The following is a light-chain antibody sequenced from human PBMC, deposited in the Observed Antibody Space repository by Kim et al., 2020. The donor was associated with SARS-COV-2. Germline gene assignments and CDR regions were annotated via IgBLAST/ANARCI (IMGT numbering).Light chain of an antibody. J-gene: IGLJ3*02. CDR2: DVS. V-gene: IGLV2-14*03. CDR1: SSDVGGYNY. CDR3: SSYTSSSTRV. Sequence: GQSISISCSGTSSDVGGYNYVSWYQQHPGKDPKLMIYDVSNRPSGVSNRFSGSKSGNTASLTISGLQAEDEADYYCSSYTSSSTRVFGGGTKLTVL.